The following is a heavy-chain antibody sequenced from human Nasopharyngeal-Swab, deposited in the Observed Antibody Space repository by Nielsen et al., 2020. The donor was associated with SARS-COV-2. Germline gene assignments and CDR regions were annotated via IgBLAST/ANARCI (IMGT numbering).Heavy chain of an antibody. D-gene: IGHD6-19*01. Sequence: WIRQPPGKGLEWVSGISGSYGSTYYADSVKGRFTISRDNSKNTLYLQMNSLRAEDTAVYYCAKRSIAVARGHFDYWGQGTLVTVSS. J-gene: IGHJ4*02. V-gene: IGHV3-23*01. CDR2: ISGSYGST. CDR3: AKRSIAVARGHFDY.